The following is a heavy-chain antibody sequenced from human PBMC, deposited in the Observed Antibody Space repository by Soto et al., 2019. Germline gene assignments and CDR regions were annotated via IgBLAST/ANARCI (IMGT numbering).Heavy chain of an antibody. Sequence: EVQLVESGGALVQPGGSLRLSCAASGFTFSNYWIHWVRQVPGEGLVWLSRINGDGSGTNYADSVKGRFTISRDNAKNTVYVPMNSLRAEDTAVYYCARGGLRAYWIDPWGQGTLVTVSS. V-gene: IGHV3-74*01. J-gene: IGHJ5*02. CDR1: GFTFSNYW. CDR3: ARGGLRAYWIDP. CDR2: INGDGSGT. D-gene: IGHD4-17*01.